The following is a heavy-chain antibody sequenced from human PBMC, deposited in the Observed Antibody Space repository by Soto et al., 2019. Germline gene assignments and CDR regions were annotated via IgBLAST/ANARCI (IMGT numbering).Heavy chain of an antibody. D-gene: IGHD5-18*01. CDR1: GFTFSSYG. J-gene: IGHJ4*02. V-gene: IGHV3-33*01. CDR2: IWYDGSNK. CDR3: ARDAGYSYGTTFDY. Sequence: GGSLRLSCAASGFTFSSYGMHWVRQAPGKGLEWVAVIWYDGSNKYYADSVKGRFTISRDNSKNTLYLQMNSLRAEDTAVYYCARDAGYSYGTTFDYWGQGTLVTVSS.